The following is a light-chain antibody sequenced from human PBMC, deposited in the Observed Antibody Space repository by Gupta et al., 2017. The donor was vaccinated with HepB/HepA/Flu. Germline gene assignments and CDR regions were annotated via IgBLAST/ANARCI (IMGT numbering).Light chain of an antibody. CDR1: QSVSSF. V-gene: IGKV3-11*01. Sequence: EIVLTQSPATLSLSPGERATLSCRASQSVSSFLAWYQQRPGQAPRLLIYDASNRATGIPARFSGSGSGTDFTLTISSLEPEDFAVYYCQQRVNGPVTNTFGGGTKVEIK. CDR3: QQRVNGPVTNT. J-gene: IGKJ4*01. CDR2: DAS.